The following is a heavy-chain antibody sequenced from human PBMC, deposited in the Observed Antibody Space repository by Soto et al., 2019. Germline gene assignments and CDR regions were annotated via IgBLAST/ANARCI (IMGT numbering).Heavy chain of an antibody. CDR1: GFTFDDYG. CDR3: AREIGGMVRGVYFLDMNNWFDP. Sequence: GGSLRLSCAASGFTFDDYGMSWVRQAPGKGLEWVSGINWNGGSTGYADSVKGRFTISRDNAKNSLYLQMNSLRAEDTALYHCAREIGGMVRGVYFLDMNNWFDPWGQGTLVTVSS. CDR2: INWNGGST. D-gene: IGHD3-10*01. V-gene: IGHV3-20*01. J-gene: IGHJ5*02.